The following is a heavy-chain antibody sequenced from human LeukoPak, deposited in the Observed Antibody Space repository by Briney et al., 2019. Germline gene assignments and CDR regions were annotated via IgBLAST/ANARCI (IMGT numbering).Heavy chain of an antibody. Sequence: SETLSLTCAVSGGSISSSNWWSWVRQPPGKGLEWIGEIYHSGSTNYNPSLKSRVTISVDTSKNQFSLKLSSVTAADTAVYYCATLQYQYYFDYWGQGTLVTVSS. CDR3: ATLQYQYYFDY. D-gene: IGHD2-2*01. CDR1: GGSISSSNW. V-gene: IGHV4-4*02. J-gene: IGHJ4*02. CDR2: IYHSGST.